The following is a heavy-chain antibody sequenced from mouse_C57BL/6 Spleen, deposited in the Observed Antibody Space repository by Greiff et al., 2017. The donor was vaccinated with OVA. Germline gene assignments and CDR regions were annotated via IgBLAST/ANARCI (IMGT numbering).Heavy chain of an antibody. CDR1: GYTFTDYE. CDR3: TRSPIMYYFDY. V-gene: IGHV1-15*01. D-gene: IGHD1-2*01. J-gene: IGHJ2*01. Sequence: QVQLQQSGAELVRPGASVTLSCKASGYTFTDYEMHWVKQTPVHGLEWIGAIDPETGGTAYNQKFKGKAILTADKSSSTAYMELRSLTSEDSAVDYCTRSPIMYYFDYWGQGTTLTVSS. CDR2: IDPETGGT.